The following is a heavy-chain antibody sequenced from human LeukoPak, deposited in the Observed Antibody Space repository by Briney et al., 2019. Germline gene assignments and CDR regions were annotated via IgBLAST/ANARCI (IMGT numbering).Heavy chain of an antibody. V-gene: IGHV3-48*01. CDR3: ARVSGLPFTVTTSGTDY. Sequence: GGSLRLSCAASGFTFSSYEMNWVRQAPGKGLEWVSYISSSSSTIYYADSVKGRFTISRDNAKNSLYLQMNSLRAEDTAVYYCARVSGLPFTVTTSGTDYWGQGTLVTVSS. J-gene: IGHJ4*02. D-gene: IGHD4-17*01. CDR2: ISSSSSTI. CDR1: GFTFSSYE.